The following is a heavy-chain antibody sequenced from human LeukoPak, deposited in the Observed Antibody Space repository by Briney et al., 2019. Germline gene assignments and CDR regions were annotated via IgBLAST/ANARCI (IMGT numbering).Heavy chain of an antibody. CDR1: GYSISSGYY. D-gene: IGHD5-18*01. V-gene: IGHV4-38-2*01. Sequence: PSETLSLTCAVSGYSISSGYYWGWIRQPPGKGLEWIGSIYHSGSTYYNPSLKSRVTISVDTSKNQFSLKLSSVTAADTAVYYCAKGQRYWGQGTLVTVSS. CDR3: AKGQRY. CDR2: IYHSGST. J-gene: IGHJ4*02.